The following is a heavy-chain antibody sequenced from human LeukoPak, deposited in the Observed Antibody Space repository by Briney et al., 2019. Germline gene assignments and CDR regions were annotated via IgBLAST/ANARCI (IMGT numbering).Heavy chain of an antibody. Sequence: GGSLRLSCAASGLTFSSYGMHWVRQAPGKGLERVAVIWYDGSNKYYADSAKGRFTISRDNSKNTLYLQMNSLRAEDTAVYYCARGLASYYYGSGRPTPLDYWGQGTLVTVSS. CDR1: GLTFSSYG. D-gene: IGHD3-10*01. V-gene: IGHV3-33*01. J-gene: IGHJ4*02. CDR3: ARGLASYYYGSGRPTPLDY. CDR2: IWYDGSNK.